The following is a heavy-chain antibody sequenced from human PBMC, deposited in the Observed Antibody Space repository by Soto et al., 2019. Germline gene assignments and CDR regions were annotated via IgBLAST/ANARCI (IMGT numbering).Heavy chain of an antibody. J-gene: IGHJ6*02. CDR3: ARDPMHCSGGSCFTYDYYGMDV. CDR1: GGTFSSYA. CDR2: IIPIFGTA. D-gene: IGHD2-15*01. V-gene: IGHV1-69*01. Sequence: QVQLVQSGAEVKKPGSSVKVSCKASGGTFSSYAISWVRQAPGQGLEWMGGIIPIFGTANYAQKFQGRVTITADESTSTAYMELSSLRSEDTAVYYCARDPMHCSGGSCFTYDYYGMDVWGQGTTVTVSS.